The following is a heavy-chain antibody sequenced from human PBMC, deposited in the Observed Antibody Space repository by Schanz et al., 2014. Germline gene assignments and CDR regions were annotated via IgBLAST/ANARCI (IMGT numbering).Heavy chain of an antibody. V-gene: IGHV3-11*01. CDR3: AAHETLSTTACYPS. J-gene: IGHJ4*02. Sequence: QVQLVESGGGLVKPGGSLRLSCAASGFIFNDYYMNWIRQAPGKGLEWVAVISYDGSNKYYADSVKGRFTISRDNAKNSLYLQMTGLRAEDTAVYYCAAHETLSTTACYPSWGQGTLVAVSS. CDR1: GFIFNDYY. D-gene: IGHD2-2*01. CDR2: ISYDGSNK.